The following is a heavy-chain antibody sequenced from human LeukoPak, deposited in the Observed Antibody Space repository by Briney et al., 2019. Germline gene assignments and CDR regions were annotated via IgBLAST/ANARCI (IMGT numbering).Heavy chain of an antibody. J-gene: IGHJ5*02. V-gene: IGHV5-51*01. D-gene: IGHD3-10*01. CDR2: IYPGDSDT. Sequence: GESLQISCKGSGYSFTSYWIGWVRQMPGKGLEWMGIIYPGDSDTRYSPSFQGQVTISADKSISTAYLQWSSLKASDTAMYYCARQKIRSFGEIDPWGQGTLVTVSS. CDR1: GYSFTSYW. CDR3: ARQKIRSFGEIDP.